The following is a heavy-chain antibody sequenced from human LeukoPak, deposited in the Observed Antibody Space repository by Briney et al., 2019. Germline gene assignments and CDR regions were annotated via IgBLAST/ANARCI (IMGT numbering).Heavy chain of an antibody. J-gene: IGHJ4*02. D-gene: IGHD3-10*01. CDR2: ISHTSEYT. V-gene: IGHV3-23*01. Sequence: PGGSLRLSCAASGFTFSSYTMSWVRQAPGKGLKWVSAISHTSEYTYHADSVKGRFTISRDNSKNTLYLQLNSLRAEDTAMYYCAKGSSAGRPYYFDYWGQGTLVTVSS. CDR1: GFTFSSYT. CDR3: AKGSSAGRPYYFDY.